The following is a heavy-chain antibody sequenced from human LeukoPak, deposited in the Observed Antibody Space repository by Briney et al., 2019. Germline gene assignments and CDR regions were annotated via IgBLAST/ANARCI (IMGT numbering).Heavy chain of an antibody. Sequence: PSEPLSLTCTVSGGSISSFYWSWIRQPPGKELEWIGYIYYSGSTIYNPSLRSRVTISIDTSKNQFSLKLSSVTAADTAVYYCASLRGAVTATPKYFQHWGQGTLVTVSS. CDR1: GGSISSFY. J-gene: IGHJ1*01. CDR2: IYYSGST. D-gene: IGHD2-21*02. V-gene: IGHV4-59*01. CDR3: ASLRGAVTATPKYFQH.